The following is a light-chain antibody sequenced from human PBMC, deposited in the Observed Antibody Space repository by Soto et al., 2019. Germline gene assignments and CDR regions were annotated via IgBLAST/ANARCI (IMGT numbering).Light chain of an antibody. CDR1: QRVSSSY. CDR3: HQYGSSPRT. CDR2: GVS. V-gene: IGKV3-20*01. J-gene: IGKJ1*01. Sequence: EIVLTQSPGTLSLSPGERGTLSCRASQRVSSSYLAWYQQKPSQAPRLLIYGVSTRAPGIPDRFRGSGSGTDFTLTITRLEPEDFAVYYCHQYGSSPRTFGQGTKVEIK.